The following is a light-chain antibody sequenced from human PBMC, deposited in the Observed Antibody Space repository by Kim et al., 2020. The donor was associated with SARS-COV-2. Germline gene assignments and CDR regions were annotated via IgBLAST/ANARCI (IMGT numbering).Light chain of an antibody. CDR3: NSRDSSTNQLV. J-gene: IGLJ3*02. Sequence: ALGLTVRITCQGDSLRSFYASWYQQKPGQAPVVVIYGKNNRLSGLPDRFSGSTSGDTASLTITGAQAEDEADYYCNSRDSSTNQLVFGGGTKVTVL. CDR2: GKN. V-gene: IGLV3-19*01. CDR1: SLRSFY.